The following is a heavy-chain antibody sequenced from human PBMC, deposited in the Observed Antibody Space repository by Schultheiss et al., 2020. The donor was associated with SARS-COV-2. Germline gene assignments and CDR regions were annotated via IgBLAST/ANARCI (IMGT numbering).Heavy chain of an antibody. V-gene: IGHV3-74*01. CDR3: ASLGSVGYGSGSHFDY. CDR2: IKSDGSRT. CDR1: GFTFSSYG. J-gene: IGHJ4*02. D-gene: IGHD3-10*01. Sequence: GGSLRLSCAASGFTFSSYGMHWVRQAPGKGLEWVSHIKSDGSRTTYADFVKGRFTISRDNAKNSLYLQMNSLRAEDTAVYYCASLGSVGYGSGSHFDYWGQGTLVTVSS.